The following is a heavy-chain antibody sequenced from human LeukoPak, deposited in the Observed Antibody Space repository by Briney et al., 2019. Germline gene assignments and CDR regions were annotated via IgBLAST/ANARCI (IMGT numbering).Heavy chain of an antibody. CDR1: GGSISSYY. J-gene: IGHJ4*02. CDR3: ASATIPTRDCGGDCYSSFDY. CDR2: IYYSGST. V-gene: IGHV4-59*01. D-gene: IGHD2-21*02. Sequence: SETLSLTCTVSGGSISSYYWSWIRQPPGKGLEWIGYIYYSGSTNYNPSLKSRVTISVDTSKNQFSLKLSSVTAADTAVYYCASATIPTRDCGGDCYSSFDYWGQGTLVTVSS.